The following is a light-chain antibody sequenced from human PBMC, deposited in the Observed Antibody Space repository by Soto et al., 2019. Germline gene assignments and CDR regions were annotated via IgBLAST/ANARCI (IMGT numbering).Light chain of an antibody. CDR2: DAS. CDR1: QSISSY. J-gene: IGKJ4*01. Sequence: DIQITQSPSSLSASVVDRVTITCRASQSISSYLNWYQQKPGKAPKLLIFDASNLETGVPSRFSGAGSGTDFNFTIRSLQPEDIATYYCQQYENFPLTVGGGTKGDIK. CDR3: QQYENFPLT. V-gene: IGKV1-33*01.